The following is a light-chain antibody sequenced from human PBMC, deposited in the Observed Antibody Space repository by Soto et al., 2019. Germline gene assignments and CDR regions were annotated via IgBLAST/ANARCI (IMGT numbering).Light chain of an antibody. V-gene: IGKV3-20*01. CDR2: RAS. CDR3: QQSGT. J-gene: IGKJ1*01. Sequence: EIVLTQSPGTLSLSPGESATLSCRASQSVSSSYLAWYQHKPGQAPRLLIYRASNRAAGIPDRFSGSGSGTDFTLTISRREPEDFAVYYCQQSGTFGQGNKVEIK. CDR1: QSVSSSY.